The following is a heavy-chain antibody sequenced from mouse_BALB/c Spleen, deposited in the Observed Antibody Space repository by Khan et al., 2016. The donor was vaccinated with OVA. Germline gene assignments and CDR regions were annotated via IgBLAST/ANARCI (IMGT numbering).Heavy chain of an antibody. Sequence: EVQLQESGPGLVKPSQSLSLTCTVTGYSITSDYAWNWIRQFPENKLEWMGYISSSGSTNYNPALKSRISITRDTSKNQFFLQLNSVTTEDTATYYCARDGSRYTYAMSYWGQGTSVTVSS. CDR2: ISSSGST. CDR1: GYSITSDYA. V-gene: IGHV3-2*02. J-gene: IGHJ4*01. D-gene: IGHD2-3*01. CDR3: ARDGSRYTYAMSY.